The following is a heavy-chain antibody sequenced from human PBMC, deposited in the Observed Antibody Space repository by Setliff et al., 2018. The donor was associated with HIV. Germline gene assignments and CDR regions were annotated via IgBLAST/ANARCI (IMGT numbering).Heavy chain of an antibody. D-gene: IGHD6-19*01. CDR1: GGSISSGSYY. CDR2: IYHSGST. CDR3: ARRNSGWYDAFDI. V-gene: IGHV4-61*02. Sequence: SETLSLTCTVSGGSISSGSYYWNWIRQPAGKGLEWIGRIYHSGSTYYNPSLRSRVTISVDTSKNRFSLKLSSVTAADTAVYHCARRNSGWYDAFDIWGQGTMVTVSS. J-gene: IGHJ3*02.